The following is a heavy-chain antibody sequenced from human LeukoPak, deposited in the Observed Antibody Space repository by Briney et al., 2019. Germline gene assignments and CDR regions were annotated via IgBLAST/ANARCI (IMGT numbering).Heavy chain of an antibody. J-gene: IGHJ3*02. CDR1: GFTFSSYE. CDR2: ISSSGSTI. CDR3: ARGRQNSGSYSDAFDI. V-gene: IGHV3-48*03. Sequence: GGSLRLSCAASGFTFSSYEMNWVRQAPGKGLEWVSYISSSGSTIYYADSVKGRFTIPRDNAKNSLFLQMNSLRAEDTAVYYCARGRQNSGSYSDAFDIWGQGTMVTVSS. D-gene: IGHD1-26*01.